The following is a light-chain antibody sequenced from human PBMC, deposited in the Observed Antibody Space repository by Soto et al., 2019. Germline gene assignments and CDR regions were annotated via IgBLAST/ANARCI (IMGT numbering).Light chain of an antibody. J-gene: IGKJ1*01. V-gene: IGKV1-6*01. CDR3: LQDYNYPWT. CDR1: QGIRNE. Sequence: AIQMTQSPSFLSASVGDRVTITCRASQGIRNELGWYQQKPGKAPKLLIYAASSLQSEVPSRFSGSGSGTDFTLTISSLQPEDFATYYCLQDYNYPWTFGQGTKVDIK. CDR2: AAS.